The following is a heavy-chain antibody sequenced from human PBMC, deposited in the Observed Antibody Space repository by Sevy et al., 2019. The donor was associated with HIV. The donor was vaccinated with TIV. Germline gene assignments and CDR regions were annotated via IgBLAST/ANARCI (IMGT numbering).Heavy chain of an antibody. CDR3: ARDLNAGTTDY. CDR1: GFTFSDYY. J-gene: IGHJ4*02. CDR2: ISNRSTYT. D-gene: IGHD1-7*01. V-gene: IGHV3-11*06. Sequence: GGSLRLSCAASGFTFSDYYMSWIRQAPGKGLEWISYISNRSTYTNYADSMKGRFTISRDNAKNSLYLQMNSLRAEDTAVYYCARDLNAGTTDYWGQGTLVTVSS.